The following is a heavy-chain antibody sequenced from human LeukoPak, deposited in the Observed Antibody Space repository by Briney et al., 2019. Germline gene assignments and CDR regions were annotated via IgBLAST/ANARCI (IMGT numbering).Heavy chain of an antibody. J-gene: IGHJ4*02. CDR1: GFTFKLYW. CDR2: INDDGSDT. Sequence: PGGSLRLSCAASGFTFKLYWMHWVRRVPGKGPVWVARINDDGSDTVYADSVKGRFTISRDDAKNMLFLQMNSLRGEDTAVYHCVRGGPSTWFWGQGTLVTVSS. D-gene: IGHD3-22*01. CDR3: VRGGPSTWF. V-gene: IGHV3-74*01.